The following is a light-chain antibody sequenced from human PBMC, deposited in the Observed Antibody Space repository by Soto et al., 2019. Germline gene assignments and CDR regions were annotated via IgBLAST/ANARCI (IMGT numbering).Light chain of an antibody. Sequence: EIVLTQSPGTLSLSPGERATLSCRASQTINNNYLTWYQQKPGQAPRLLIYGASSRATGIPDRFSGSGSGTDFTLTISRLEPEDFAVYYCQQDGSSPLTFGPGTKVDIK. CDR1: QTINNNY. V-gene: IGKV3-20*01. J-gene: IGKJ3*01. CDR3: QQDGSSPLT. CDR2: GAS.